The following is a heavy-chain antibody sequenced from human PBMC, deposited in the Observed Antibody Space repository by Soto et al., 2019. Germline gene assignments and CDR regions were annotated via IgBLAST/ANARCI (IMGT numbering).Heavy chain of an antibody. CDR2: IYHNGSP. V-gene: IGHV4-4*02. CDR1: GGSISSTNW. CDR3: GRWLGTSYGMDV. D-gene: IGHD3-10*01. J-gene: IGHJ6*02. Sequence: PSETLSLTCAVSGGSISSTNWWGWVRQSPGKGLEWIGEIYHNGSPDYNPSLKSRVTISVDKSKNHVFLKLTSVTAADTAMYFCGRWLGTSYGMDVWGQGTAVTVSS.